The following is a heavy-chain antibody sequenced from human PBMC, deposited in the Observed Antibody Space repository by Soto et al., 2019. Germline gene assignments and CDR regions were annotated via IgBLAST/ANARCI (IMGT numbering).Heavy chain of an antibody. Sequence: PGGSLRLSCAASGFTFSNAWMNWVRQAPGKGLEWVGRIKSKTDGGTTDYAAPVKGRFTISRDDSKNTLYLQMNSLKTEVTAVYYCTTDRPYYDFWSGYDTPYGMDVWGQGTTVTVS. J-gene: IGHJ6*02. V-gene: IGHV3-15*07. CDR1: GFTFSNAW. CDR2: IKSKTDGGTT. CDR3: TTDRPYYDFWSGYDTPYGMDV. D-gene: IGHD3-3*01.